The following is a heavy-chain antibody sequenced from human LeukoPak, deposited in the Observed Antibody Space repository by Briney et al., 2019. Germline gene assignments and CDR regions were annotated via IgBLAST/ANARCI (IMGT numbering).Heavy chain of an antibody. D-gene: IGHD2-2*01. V-gene: IGHV4-30-4*08. J-gene: IGHJ4*02. CDR3: ARGAAAAIDY. CDR1: GGSISSGDYY. CDR2: IYYSGST. Sequence: SQTLSLTCTVSGGSISSGDYYWSWIRQPPGKGLEWIVYIYYSGSTYYNPSLKSQVTISVDTSKNQFSLKLSSVTAADTAVYYCARGAAAAIDYWGQGTLVTVSS.